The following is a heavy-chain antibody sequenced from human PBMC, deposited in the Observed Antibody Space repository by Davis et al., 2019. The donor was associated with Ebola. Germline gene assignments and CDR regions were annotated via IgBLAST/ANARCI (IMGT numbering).Heavy chain of an antibody. CDR1: GFTFRSYG. D-gene: IGHD2-15*01. V-gene: IGHV3-30*18. J-gene: IGHJ4*02. CDR3: AKFDCSGGSCYSFDY. Sequence: GGSLRLSCAASGFTFRSYGMHWVRQAPGKGLEWVAVISYDGSNKYYADSVKGRFTISRDNSKNTLYLQMNSLRAEDTAVYYCAKFDCSGGSCYSFDYWGQGTLVTVSS. CDR2: ISYDGSNK.